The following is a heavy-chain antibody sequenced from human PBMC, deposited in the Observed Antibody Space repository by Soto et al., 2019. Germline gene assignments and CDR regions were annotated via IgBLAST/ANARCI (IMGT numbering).Heavy chain of an antibody. J-gene: IGHJ4*02. CDR2: IIPIFGTA. V-gene: IGHV1-69*13. CDR3: ACRDGYNSEAGVY. D-gene: IGHD5-12*01. CDR1: GGTFSSYA. Sequence: SVKVSCKASGGTFSSYAISWVRQAPGQGLEWMGGIIPIFGTANYAQKFQGRVTITADESTSTAYMELSSLRSEDTAVYYWACRDGYNSEAGVYWGQGTLVTVSS.